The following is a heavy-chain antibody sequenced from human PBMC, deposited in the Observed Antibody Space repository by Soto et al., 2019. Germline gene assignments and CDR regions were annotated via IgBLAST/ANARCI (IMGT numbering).Heavy chain of an antibody. D-gene: IGHD5-18*01. CDR2: ISYEGGNK. CDR1: GLTFSSYA. CDR3: AGQYTYGDNRYFHH. Sequence: QVQLMESGGGVVQTGRSLRLSCAASGLTFSSYAMHWVRQAPGKGLEWVAAISYEGGNKYYADSVKGRFTISRDNSKNTLYLQMNNLRGEDTSLYYCAGQYTYGDNRYFHHWGQGTLVTVSS. V-gene: IGHV3-30-3*01. J-gene: IGHJ1*01.